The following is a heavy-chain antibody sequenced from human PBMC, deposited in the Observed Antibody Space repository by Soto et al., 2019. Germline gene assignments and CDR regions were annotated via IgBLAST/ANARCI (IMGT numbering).Heavy chain of an antibody. CDR2: IIPIFGTA. D-gene: IGHD2-2*01. V-gene: IGHV1-69*01. CDR1: GGTFSSYI. CDR3: ERAYASNKSWFVP. J-gene: IGHJ5*02. Sequence: QVQLVQSGAEVKKPGSSVKVSCKASGGTFSSYIISWVRQAPGQGLEWMGGIIPIFGTADYAQKFQDRVTITADEASSTDYMDLSSRRFEDTAIYYCERAYASNKSWFVPWGQGTLVTVSS.